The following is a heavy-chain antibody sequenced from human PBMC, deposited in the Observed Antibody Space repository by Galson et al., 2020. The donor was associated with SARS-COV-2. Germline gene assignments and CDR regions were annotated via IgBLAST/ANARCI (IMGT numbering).Heavy chain of an antibody. D-gene: IGHD3-22*01. J-gene: IGHJ4*02. CDR1: GFTFSSYA. V-gene: IGHV3-30*04. CDR3: ARGGGSGYPYFDY. Sequence: QLGESLKISCAASGFTFSSYAMHWVRQAPGKGLEWVAVISYDGSNKYYADSVKGRFTISRDNSKNTLYLQMNSLRAEDTAVYYCARGGGSGYPYFDYWGQGTLVTVSS. CDR2: ISYDGSNK.